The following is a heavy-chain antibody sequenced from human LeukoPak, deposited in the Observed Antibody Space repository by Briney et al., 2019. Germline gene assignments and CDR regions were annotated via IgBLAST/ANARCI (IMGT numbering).Heavy chain of an antibody. V-gene: IGHV3-7*01. Sequence: GGSLRLSCAASGFTFSSHWMSWVRQAPGKGLEWVANIKPDGGERNCVDSVKGRFTISRDNAKNSLYLQMSSLRAEDTAVYYCARTGYSGYARGSDAFDIWGQGTMVTVSS. D-gene: IGHD5-12*01. CDR2: IKPDGGER. J-gene: IGHJ3*02. CDR1: GFTFSSHW. CDR3: ARTGYSGYARGSDAFDI.